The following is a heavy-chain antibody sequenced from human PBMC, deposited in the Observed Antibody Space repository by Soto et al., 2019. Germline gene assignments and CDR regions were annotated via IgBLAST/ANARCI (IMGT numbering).Heavy chain of an antibody. D-gene: IGHD2-2*01. CDR1: GYTFTSYG. CDR3: ARDLTFGGDIVVVPAAK. Sequence: ASVKVSCKASGYTFTSYGISWVRQAPGQGLEWMGWISAYNGNTNYAQKLQGRVTMTTDTSTSTAYMELRSLRSDDTAVYYCARDLTFGGDIVVVPAAKWGQGTLVTVSS. CDR2: ISAYNGNT. V-gene: IGHV1-18*01. J-gene: IGHJ4*02.